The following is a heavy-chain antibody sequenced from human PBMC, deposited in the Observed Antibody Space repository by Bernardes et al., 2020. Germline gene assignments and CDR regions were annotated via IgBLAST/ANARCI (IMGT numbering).Heavy chain of an antibody. V-gene: IGHV4-59*01. Sequence: SETLSLTCTVSGGSISTYYWSWIRQTPGKGLEWIGHTYYNGKTSYNPSLKSRVTISVDTSKNDFTLNLSPGTAADAAVYYCARDLYGGGGVWGQGTTVTVS. D-gene: IGHD2-21*01. CDR3: ARDLYGGGGV. J-gene: IGHJ6*02. CDR1: GGSISTYY. CDR2: TYYNGKT.